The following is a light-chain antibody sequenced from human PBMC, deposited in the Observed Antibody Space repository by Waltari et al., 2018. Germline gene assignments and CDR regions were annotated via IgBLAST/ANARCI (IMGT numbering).Light chain of an antibody. CDR1: ENIAYT. CDR3: HQSHGSPLT. V-gene: IGKV6-21*02. CDR2: YAS. J-gene: IGKJ4*01. Sequence: IVLTQSPDFQSVSPRETVTITCRASENIAYTLPWYQQKPDQSPRLFIKYASPSNSGVPTRFSGSGSGTDFTLTIRSLQAEDAATYYCHQSHGSPLTFGGGTKVEIK.